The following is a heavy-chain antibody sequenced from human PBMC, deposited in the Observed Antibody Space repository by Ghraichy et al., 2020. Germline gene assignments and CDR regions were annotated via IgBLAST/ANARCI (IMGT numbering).Heavy chain of an antibody. CDR3: ARGSGSFGQTYDY. J-gene: IGHJ4*02. CDR1: GFTLSDYA. CDR2: ISSSSHTK. Sequence: GGSLRLSCAASGFTLSDYALNWVRQAPGKGLEWISYISSSSHTKFYADSVKGRFTISRENAKNSLYLQVNRLRDDDTAVYYCARGSGSFGQTYDYWGRGALVTVSS. D-gene: IGHD3-10*01. V-gene: IGHV3-48*02.